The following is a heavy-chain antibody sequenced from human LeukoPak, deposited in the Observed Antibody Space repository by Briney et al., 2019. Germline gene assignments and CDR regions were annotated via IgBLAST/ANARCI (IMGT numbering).Heavy chain of an antibody. V-gene: IGHV1-2*06. J-gene: IGHJ5*02. Sequence: ASVKVSCKASGYTFSGSYIHWVRQAPGQGLEWMGRINPNSGDTNYPQKFQGRVTMTTDTSMSTAYMELSRLTSDDTAVYYCARAGGRSWFDPWGQGTLVTVSS. CDR3: ARAGGRSWFDP. CDR1: GYTFSGSY. CDR2: INPNSGDT.